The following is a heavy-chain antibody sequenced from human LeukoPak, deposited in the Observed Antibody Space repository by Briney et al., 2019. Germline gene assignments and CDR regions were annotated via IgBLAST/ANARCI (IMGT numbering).Heavy chain of an antibody. Sequence: PSETLSLTCTVSGASISSSTYYWGWVRQAPGKGLEWVSSISGSNSYIYYADSVKGRFTISRDNARNSLYLQMNSLRAEDTAVYFCASLGIAVAGIYSNFDYWGQGALVTVSS. J-gene: IGHJ4*02. CDR1: GASISSSTYY. D-gene: IGHD6-19*01. CDR3: ASLGIAVAGIYSNFDY. CDR2: ISGSNSYI. V-gene: IGHV3-21*01.